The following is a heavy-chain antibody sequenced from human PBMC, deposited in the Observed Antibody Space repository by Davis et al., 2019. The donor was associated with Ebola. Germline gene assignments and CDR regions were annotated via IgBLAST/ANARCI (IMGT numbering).Heavy chain of an antibody. CDR1: GFTFSRYS. D-gene: IGHD6-19*01. CDR3: ARDWGSGWYVDP. Sequence: GESLKISCAASGFTFSRYSMNWVRQAPGQGQEWVSSISSSSSYIYHADSVKGRFTISRDNAKNSLYLQMNSLRAEDTAVYYCARDWGSGWYVDPWGQGTLVTVSS. V-gene: IGHV3-21*01. CDR2: ISSSSSYI. J-gene: IGHJ5*02.